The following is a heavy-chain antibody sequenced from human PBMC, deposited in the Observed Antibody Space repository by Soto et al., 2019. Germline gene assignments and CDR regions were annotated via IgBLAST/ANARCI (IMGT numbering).Heavy chain of an antibody. Sequence: QVQLQESGPGLVKPSQTLSLTCSVSGDSISRIDYYWTWIRQHPEKGLEWIGNIYFRGNTYYSPYLESRLTISVDTSKNQFSLKLTSVTAADTAVYYCAREGGSYDSGGYLIRGAFDIWGHGTMVTVSS. CDR1: GDSISRIDYY. CDR2: IYFRGNT. D-gene: IGHD3-22*01. J-gene: IGHJ3*02. V-gene: IGHV4-31*03. CDR3: AREGGSYDSGGYLIRGAFDI.